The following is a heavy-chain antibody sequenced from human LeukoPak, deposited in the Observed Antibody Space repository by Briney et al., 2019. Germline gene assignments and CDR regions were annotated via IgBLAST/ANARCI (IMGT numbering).Heavy chain of an antibody. CDR2: MYSGGST. V-gene: IGHV3-53*01. J-gene: IGHJ6*03. D-gene: IGHD6-6*01. CDR1: GFTVSSNY. CDR3: ARDQRMSSSSYYYYYYMDV. Sequence: GSLILYCAASGFTVSSNYMSWVRQAPGEGLEWLSVMYSGGSTYYADSVEGRFTISRDKSKNTLYLQMYSLRAEDTAVYYCARDQRMSSSSYYYYYYMDVWGKGTTITVSS.